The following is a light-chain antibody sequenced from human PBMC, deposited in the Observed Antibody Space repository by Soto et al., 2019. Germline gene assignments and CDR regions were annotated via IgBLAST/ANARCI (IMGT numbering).Light chain of an antibody. J-gene: IGKJ1*01. CDR3: QQYGSSPWT. CDR1: PSISNN. CDR2: GAS. V-gene: IGKV3-20*01. Sequence: IVLTQSPATLSRSPGERAPLSCRSSPSISNNLAWYRQQPGQTPRLLIYGASTTATGIPDRFSGSGSGTDFTLTISRLEPEDFAVYYCQQYGSSPWTFGQGTKVDIK.